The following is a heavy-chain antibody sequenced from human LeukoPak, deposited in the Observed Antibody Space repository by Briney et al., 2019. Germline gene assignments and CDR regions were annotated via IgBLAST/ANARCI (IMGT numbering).Heavy chain of an antibody. D-gene: IGHD2-2*01. J-gene: IGHJ6*02. CDR2: IVVGSGNT. CDR3: AAGRSKVPAATHYYYYYGMDV. Sequence: SVRVSCKASGFTFTSSAMQWVRQARGQRLEWIGWIVVGSGNTNYAQKFQERVTITRDMSTSTAYMELSSLRSEDTAVYYCAAGRSKVPAATHYYYYYGMDVWGQGTTVTVSS. V-gene: IGHV1-58*02. CDR1: GFTFTSSA.